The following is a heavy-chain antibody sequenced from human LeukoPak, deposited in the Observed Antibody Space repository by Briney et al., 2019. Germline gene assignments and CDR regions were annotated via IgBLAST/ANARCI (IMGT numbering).Heavy chain of an antibody. CDR2: YYSGSP. CDR3: ARYNSLGRGFTAVDY. Sequence: TSETLSLTCSVSGGSINNYSGSWIRHSPGRGVEGGGFYYSGSPNYNPSLKSRVTILVDTSKNQFSLRLSSVTAADSAVYYCARYNSLGRGFTAVDYWGQGTLVTVSS. D-gene: IGHD3-10*01. V-gene: IGHV4-59*01. CDR1: GGSINNYS. J-gene: IGHJ4*02.